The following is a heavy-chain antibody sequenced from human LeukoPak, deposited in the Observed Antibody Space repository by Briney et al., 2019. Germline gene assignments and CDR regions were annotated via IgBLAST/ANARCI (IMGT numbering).Heavy chain of an antibody. D-gene: IGHD6-13*01. CDR2: INHSGST. J-gene: IGHJ4*02. V-gene: IGHV4-34*01. CDR1: GGSFSGYY. Sequence: SETLSLTWAVYGGSFSGYYWSWIRQPPGKGLEWIGEINHSGSTNYNPSLKSRVTISVDTSKNQFSLKLSSVTAADTAVYYCARTDSSSWSFDYWGQGTLVTVSS. CDR3: ARTDSSSWSFDY.